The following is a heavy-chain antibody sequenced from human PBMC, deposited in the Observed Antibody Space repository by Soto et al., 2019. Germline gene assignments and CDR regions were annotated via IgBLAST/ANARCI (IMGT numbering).Heavy chain of an antibody. V-gene: IGHV4-4*07. D-gene: IGHD2-21*01. J-gene: IGHJ4*02. CDR3: ARDVEGSIDY. CDR1: NGSVSFYY. CDR2: IYTGGST. Sequence: SETLSLTCTVSNGSVSFYYWGWIRQPAGKGLEWIGRIYTGGSTNYNPSLKSRVTMSMDTSKNQFSLKLSSVTAADTAVYYCARDVEGSIDYWGQGTLVTVSS.